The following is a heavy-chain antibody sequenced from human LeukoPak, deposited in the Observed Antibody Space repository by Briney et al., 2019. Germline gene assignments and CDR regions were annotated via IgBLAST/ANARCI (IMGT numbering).Heavy chain of an antibody. CDR1: GFTLGGYW. D-gene: IGHD1-26*01. CDR2: IDFDGSNT. J-gene: IGHJ4*02. Sequence: GGSLRLSCAASGFTLGGYWMTWIRQAPGKGLEWVASIDFDGSNTYYVDSVRGRFTISRDNAKNSLYLQMNSLRAEDTAVYYCARDRGGSYSAIDYWGQGTLVTVSS. CDR3: ARDRGGSYSAIDY. V-gene: IGHV3-7*01.